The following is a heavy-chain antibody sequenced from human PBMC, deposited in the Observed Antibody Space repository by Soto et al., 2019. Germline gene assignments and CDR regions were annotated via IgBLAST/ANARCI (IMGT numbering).Heavy chain of an antibody. CDR3: ARCTVTSASDY. CDR1: GGSISSGDYY. CDR2: IYYSGST. Sequence: SETLSLTCTVSGGSISSGDYYWSWIRQPPGKGLEWIGYIYYSGSTYYNPSLKSRVTISVDTSKNQFSLKLSSVTAADTAVYYCARCTVTSASDYWGQGTLVTVSS. J-gene: IGHJ4*02. D-gene: IGHD4-17*01. V-gene: IGHV4-30-4*01.